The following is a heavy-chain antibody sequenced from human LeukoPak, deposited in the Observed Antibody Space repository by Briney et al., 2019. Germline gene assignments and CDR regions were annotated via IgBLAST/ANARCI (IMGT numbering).Heavy chain of an antibody. D-gene: IGHD1-20*01. Sequence: PSETRSLTCTVSGGSISSHYWSWIRQPPGKGLEWIGYIYYSGSTNYNPSLKRRVTISVYTSKNQFSLKLSSVTSADTAVYYCARDLASITGRTPGWFDPWGQGTLVTVSS. J-gene: IGHJ5*02. CDR1: GGSISSHY. CDR3: ARDLASITGRTPGWFDP. CDR2: IYYSGST. V-gene: IGHV4-59*11.